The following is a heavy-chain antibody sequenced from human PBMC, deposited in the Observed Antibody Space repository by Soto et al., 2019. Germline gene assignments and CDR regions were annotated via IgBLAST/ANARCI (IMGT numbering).Heavy chain of an antibody. CDR2: IYYSGST. CDR3: ARDLWGYCGTDCYPLDV. CDR1: GGSISSYY. D-gene: IGHD2-21*02. Sequence: SETLSLTCTVSGGSISSYYWSWTRQPPGKGLKWIGYIYYSGSTNYNPSLKSRVTISVDTSKNQFSLKLSSVTAADTAVYYCARDLWGYCGTDCYPLDVWGQGTTVTVS. J-gene: IGHJ6*02. V-gene: IGHV4-59*01.